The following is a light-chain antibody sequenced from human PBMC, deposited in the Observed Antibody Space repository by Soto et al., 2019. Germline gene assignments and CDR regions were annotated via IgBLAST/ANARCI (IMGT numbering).Light chain of an antibody. V-gene: IGKV3-11*01. CDR3: QQRSNWIT. Sequence: EIVLTQSPATLSLSPGERATLSCRASQSVNSYLAWYQQKPGQAPRLLIYDASNRATGIPARFSGSGSGTDFTLTISSLEPEDLAVYYCQQRSNWITFGQGTRLEIK. J-gene: IGKJ5*01. CDR2: DAS. CDR1: QSVNSY.